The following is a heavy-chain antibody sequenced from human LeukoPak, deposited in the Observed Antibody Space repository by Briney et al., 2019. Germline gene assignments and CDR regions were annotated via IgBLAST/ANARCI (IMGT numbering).Heavy chain of an antibody. J-gene: IGHJ4*02. CDR1: GFTFSTYP. D-gene: IGHD7-27*01. Sequence: GGSLRLSCVASGFTFSTYPMHWVRQAPGKGLEWVALMSYDGTNKYYADSVKGRFTISRDNSKNTLYVQMNSLRAEDTAVYYCASTFTTGDGNFDYWGQGTLVTVSS. CDR2: MSYDGTNK. V-gene: IGHV3-30*04. CDR3: ASTFTTGDGNFDY.